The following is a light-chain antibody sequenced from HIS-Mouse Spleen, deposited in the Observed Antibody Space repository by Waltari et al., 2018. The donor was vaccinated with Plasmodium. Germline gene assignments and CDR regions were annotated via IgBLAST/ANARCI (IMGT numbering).Light chain of an antibody. CDR2: DAS. CDR3: QQRSNWPPT. CDR1: QSVSSY. V-gene: IGKV3-11*01. Sequence: IVLTQSPATLSLSPGERATLSCRASQSVSSYLAWYQQKPGQAPRLLIYDASNRATGIPARFSVSGSGTDFTLTSSSLEPEDFAVYYCQQRSNWPPTFGQGTKVEIK. J-gene: IGKJ1*01.